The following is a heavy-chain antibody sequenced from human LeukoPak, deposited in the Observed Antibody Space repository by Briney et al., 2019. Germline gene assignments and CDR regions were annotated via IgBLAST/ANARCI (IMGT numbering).Heavy chain of an antibody. Sequence: PGGSLRLSCAASGFTFSSYSMNWVRQAPGKGLEWVSSISSSSSYIFYADSVKGRFTISRDNSKNTLYLQMNSLRAEDTAVYYCAVNEYSSSWYALEYAFDIWGQGTMVTVSS. CDR3: AVNEYSSSWYALEYAFDI. V-gene: IGHV3-21*01. CDR1: GFTFSSYS. J-gene: IGHJ3*02. D-gene: IGHD6-13*01. CDR2: ISSSSSYI.